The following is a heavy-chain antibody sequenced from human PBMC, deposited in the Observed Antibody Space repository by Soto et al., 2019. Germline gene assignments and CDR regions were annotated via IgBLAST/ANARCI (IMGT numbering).Heavy chain of an antibody. J-gene: IGHJ5*02. Sequence: LSLTCTVSGGSISSYYWSWIRQPPGKGLEWIGYIYYSGSTNYNPSLKSRVTISVDTSKNQFSLKLSSVTAADTAVYYCARASGTTFWFDPWGQGTLVTVSS. CDR3: ARASGTTFWFDP. CDR1: GGSISSYY. CDR2: IYYSGST. V-gene: IGHV4-59*01. D-gene: IGHD1-7*01.